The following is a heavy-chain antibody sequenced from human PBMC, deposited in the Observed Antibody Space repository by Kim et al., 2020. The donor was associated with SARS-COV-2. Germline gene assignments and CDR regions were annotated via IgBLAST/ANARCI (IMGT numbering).Heavy chain of an antibody. Sequence: SETLSLTCAVYGGSFSGYYWSWIRQPPGKGLEWIGEINHSGSTNYNPSLKSRVTISVDTSKNQFSLKLSSVTAADTAVYYCARAGGLRYFDWLLYGWFDP. D-gene: IGHD3-9*01. CDR1: GGSFSGYY. CDR2: INHSGST. J-gene: IGHJ5*02. CDR3: ARAGGLRYFDWLLYGWFDP. V-gene: IGHV4-34*01.